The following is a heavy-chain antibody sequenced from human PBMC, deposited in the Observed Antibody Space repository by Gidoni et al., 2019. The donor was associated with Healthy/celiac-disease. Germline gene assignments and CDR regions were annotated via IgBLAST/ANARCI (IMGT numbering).Heavy chain of an antibody. J-gene: IGHJ5*02. CDR2: INHSGST. D-gene: IGHD3-16*01. V-gene: IGHV4-34*01. CDR1: GGSFSGYY. Sequence: QVQLQQWGAGLLKPSETLSLTCAVYGGSFSGYYWSWIRQPPGKGLEWIGEINHSGSTNYNPSLKSRVTISVDTSKNQFSLKLSSVTAADTAVYYCARGQKLHRIMITFGGTPPRSWFDPWGQGTLVTVSS. CDR3: ARGQKLHRIMITFGGTPPRSWFDP.